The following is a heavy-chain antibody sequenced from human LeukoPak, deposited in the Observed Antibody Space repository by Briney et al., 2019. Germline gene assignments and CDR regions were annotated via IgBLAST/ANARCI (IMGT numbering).Heavy chain of an antibody. J-gene: IGHJ6*03. D-gene: IGHD1-7*01. CDR2: IYPGDSDT. V-gene: IGHV5-51*01. CDR1: GYSFTSYW. CDR3: ATNSNWNYHQIYYYYYMDV. Sequence: GESLKISCKGSGYSFTSYWIGWVRQMPGKCLEWMRIIYPGDSDTRYSPSFQGQVTISADKSISTAYLQWSSLKASDTAMYYCATNSNWNYHQIYYYYYMDVWGKGTTVTVSS.